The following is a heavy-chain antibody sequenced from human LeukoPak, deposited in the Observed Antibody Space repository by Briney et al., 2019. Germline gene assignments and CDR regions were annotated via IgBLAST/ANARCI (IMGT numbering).Heavy chain of an antibody. CDR3: ALTITIFGVVSDY. J-gene: IGHJ4*02. CDR2: IYYSGST. Sequence: SETLSLTCTVSGGSISSSSYYWGWIRQPPGKGLEWIGSIYYSGSTYYSPSLKSRVTISVDTSKNQFSLKLSSVTAADTAVYYCALTITIFGVVSDYWGQGTLVTVSS. D-gene: IGHD3-3*01. CDR1: GGSISSSSYY. V-gene: IGHV4-39*01.